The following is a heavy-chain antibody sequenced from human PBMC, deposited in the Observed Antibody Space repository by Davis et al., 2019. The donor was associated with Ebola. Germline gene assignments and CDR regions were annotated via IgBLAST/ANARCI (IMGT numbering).Heavy chain of an antibody. V-gene: IGHV4-34*01. CDR2: INHSGST. D-gene: IGHD3-3*01. J-gene: IGHJ6*02. CDR3: ASGRIFGVVISRYYGMDV. CDR1: GGSFSGYY. Sequence: SETLSLTCAVYGGSFSGYYWSWIRQPPGKGLEWIGEINHSGSTNYNTSLKSRVTISVDTSKNQFSLKLSSVTAADTAVYYCASGRIFGVVISRYYGMDVWGQGTTVTVSS.